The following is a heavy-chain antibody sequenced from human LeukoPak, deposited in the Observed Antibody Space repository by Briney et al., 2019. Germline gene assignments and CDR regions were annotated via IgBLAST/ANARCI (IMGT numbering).Heavy chain of an antibody. V-gene: IGHV4-59*01. CDR2: IYYSGST. D-gene: IGHD5-24*01. CDR3: ARDLRGLATIHDAFDI. CDR1: GGSISSYY. Sequence: PSETLSLTCTVSGGSISSYYWSWIRQPPGKGLEWIGYIYYSGSTNYNPSLKSRVTISVDTSKNQFSLKLSSVTAADTAVYYCARDLRGLATIHDAFDIWGQGTMVTVSS. J-gene: IGHJ3*02.